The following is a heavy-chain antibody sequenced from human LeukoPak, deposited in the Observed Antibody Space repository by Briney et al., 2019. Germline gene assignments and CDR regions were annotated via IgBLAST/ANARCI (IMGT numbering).Heavy chain of an antibody. J-gene: IGHJ4*02. V-gene: IGHV4-34*01. CDR1: GGSFSGYS. D-gene: IGHD2-2*01. CDR3: ARGGGDIVVVPAAAKNNNFDS. Sequence: PSETLSLTCAVYGGSFSGYSWSWIRQPPGKGLEWIGEINHSGSTNYNPSLKSRVTISVDTSKNQFSLKLSSVTAADTAVYYCARGGGDIVVVPAAAKNNNFDSWGQGTLVTVSS. CDR2: INHSGST.